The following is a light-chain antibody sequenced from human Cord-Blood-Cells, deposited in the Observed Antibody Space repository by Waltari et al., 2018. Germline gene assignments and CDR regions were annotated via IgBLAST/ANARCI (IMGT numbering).Light chain of an antibody. CDR2: GNS. CDR3: QSYDSSLSGSV. J-gene: IGLJ3*02. V-gene: IGLV1-40*01. Sequence: QSVLTHPPSVSGAPGQRVTIPCTGCRSNIGAGYDVHWYQQLPGTAPKLLIYGNSNRPSGVPDRFSGSKSGTSASLAITGLQAEDEADYYCQSYDSSLSGSVFGGGTKLTVL. CDR1: RSNIGAGYD.